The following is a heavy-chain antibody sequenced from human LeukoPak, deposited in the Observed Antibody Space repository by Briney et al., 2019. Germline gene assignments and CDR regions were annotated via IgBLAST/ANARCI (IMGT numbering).Heavy chain of an antibody. V-gene: IGHV3-15*01. CDR2: IKRETDGGTI. CDR1: GFTLNNAW. Sequence: GGSLRLSCAASGFTLNNAWMSWVRQAPGKGLEWLGRIKRETDGGTIDYAAPVKGRFTISRDDSRNTLYLQTDSLKIEDTAVYYCTTDRYYDNSELQFQHWGQGTLVTVSS. D-gene: IGHD3-22*01. CDR3: TTDRYYDNSELQFQH. J-gene: IGHJ1*01.